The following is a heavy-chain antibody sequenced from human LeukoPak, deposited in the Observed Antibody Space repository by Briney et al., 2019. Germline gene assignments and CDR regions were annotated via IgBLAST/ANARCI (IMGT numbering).Heavy chain of an antibody. Sequence: QPGGSLRLSCAASGFTFSNYNMNWVRQAPGKGLEWLSYISSTSNPIYYADSVKGRSTISRDNAKNSLYLQMNSLRDEDTAVYYCARAGVGARFEDFWGQGTLVTVSS. V-gene: IGHV3-48*02. D-gene: IGHD1-26*01. CDR1: GFTFSNYN. J-gene: IGHJ4*02. CDR3: ARAGVGARFEDF. CDR2: ISSTSNPI.